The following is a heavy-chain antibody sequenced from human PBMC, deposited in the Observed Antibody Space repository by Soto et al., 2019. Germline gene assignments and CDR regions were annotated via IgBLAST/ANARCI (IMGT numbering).Heavy chain of an antibody. D-gene: IGHD6-19*01. V-gene: IGHV1-2*04. CDR1: GYSFTDYH. Sequence: GASVKVSCKASGYSFTDYHIHWVRQAPGQGLEWLGRINPKSGGTSTAQKFQGWVTMTTDTSISTASMELTRLTSDDTAIYYCASAAVTGTAGLDFWGQGTQVTVSS. CDR2: INPKSGGT. CDR3: ASAAVTGTAGLDF. J-gene: IGHJ4*02.